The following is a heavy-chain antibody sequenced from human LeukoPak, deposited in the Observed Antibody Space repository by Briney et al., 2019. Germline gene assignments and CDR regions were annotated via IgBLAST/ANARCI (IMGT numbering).Heavy chain of an antibody. J-gene: IGHJ3*02. V-gene: IGHV3-66*01. CDR2: IYSGGNT. CDR1: GFTVSSNY. D-gene: IGHD5-18*01. CDR3: ARVIVDTGYDAFDI. Sequence: GGSLRLSCAASGFTVSSNYMSWVRQTPGKGLEWLSIIYSGGNTYYADSGKGRFTISRDNSKNTVFLQMNSLRAEDTAVYYCARVIVDTGYDAFDIWGQGTMVTVSS.